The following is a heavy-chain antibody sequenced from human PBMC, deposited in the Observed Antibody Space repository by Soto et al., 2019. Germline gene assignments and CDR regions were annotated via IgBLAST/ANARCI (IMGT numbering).Heavy chain of an antibody. J-gene: IGHJ1*01. CDR2: ISGSGGST. Sequence: GGSLRLSCAASGFTFSSYAMSWVRQVPGKGLEWVSGISGSGGSTYYADSVKGRFTISRDNSKNSVSLQMNSLRAEDTAVYYCAKLGGDFWSGTNTEYFHHWGQGTLVTVSS. CDR1: GFTFSSYA. D-gene: IGHD3-3*01. V-gene: IGHV3-23*01. CDR3: AKLGGDFWSGTNTEYFHH.